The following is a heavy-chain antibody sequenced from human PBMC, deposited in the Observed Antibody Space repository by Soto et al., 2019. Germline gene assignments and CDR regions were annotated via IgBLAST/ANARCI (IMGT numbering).Heavy chain of an antibody. V-gene: IGHV3-74*01. CDR3: ARVGDDSTGYKY. J-gene: IGHJ4*02. CDR1: GFTFSNYW. D-gene: IGHD3-22*01. CDR2: INRDGSST. Sequence: EVQLVESGGGLVQPGGSLRLSCAASGFTFSNYWMHWVRQAPGKGLVWVSRINRDGSSTSYADSVKGRFTISRDNAKNTLYLQMNSLRAEDTAAYYCARVGDDSTGYKYLGQGTLVTVSS.